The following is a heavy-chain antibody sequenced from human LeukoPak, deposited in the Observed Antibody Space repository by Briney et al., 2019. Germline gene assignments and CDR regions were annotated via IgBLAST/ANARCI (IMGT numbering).Heavy chain of an antibody. D-gene: IGHD5-12*01. Sequence: SETLSLTWAVSSGSISSSNWWSWVRQPPGKGLEWIGEINHSGNTHYNPSLKSRVTISVDRSDNQFSLKLSSVTAADTAVYYCARGPLGSGYTYFDYWGQGSLVTVSS. CDR1: SGSISSSNW. CDR3: ARGPLGSGYTYFDY. V-gene: IGHV4-4*02. J-gene: IGHJ4*02. CDR2: INHSGNT.